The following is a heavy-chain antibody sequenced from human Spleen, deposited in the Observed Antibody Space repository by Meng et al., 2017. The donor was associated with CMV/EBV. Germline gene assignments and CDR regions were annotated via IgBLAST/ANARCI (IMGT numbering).Heavy chain of an antibody. J-gene: IGHJ4*02. CDR2: LSFDGKNK. CDR3: ARDRDPVGAVFFDY. D-gene: IGHD1-26*01. V-gene: IGHV3-30*04. CDR1: GFAFSNDA. Sequence: GESLKISCGASGFAFSNDAMHWVRQAPGKGLEWVAVLSFDGKNKDYADYVKGRFTVSRDNYRNTLYLQMTGLRAEETALYYCARDRDPVGAVFFDYWGRGAMVTVSS.